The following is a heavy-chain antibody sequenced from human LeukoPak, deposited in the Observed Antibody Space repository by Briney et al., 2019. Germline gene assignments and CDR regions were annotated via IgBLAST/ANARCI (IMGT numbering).Heavy chain of an antibody. CDR3: ARHRAMVVPDLWYFDY. D-gene: IGHD2-15*01. J-gene: IGHJ4*02. Sequence: SETLSLTCTVSGGSISSSSYYWSWIRQPPGKGLEWIGYIYYSGSTNYNPSLKSRVTISVDTSKNQFSLKLSSVTAADTAVYYCARHRAMVVPDLWYFDYWGQGTLVTVSS. CDR1: GGSISSSSYY. CDR2: IYYSGST. V-gene: IGHV4-61*05.